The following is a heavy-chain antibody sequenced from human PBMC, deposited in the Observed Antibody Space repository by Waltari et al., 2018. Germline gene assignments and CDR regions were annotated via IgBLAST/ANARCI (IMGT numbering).Heavy chain of an antibody. J-gene: IGHJ4*02. CDR2: IIPIFGSA. Sequence: QVQLVQSGAEVKSPGSSVKVSCKASGDTFSSYAISWVRQAPGQGLEWMGGIIPIFGSANYAQKFQGRVTITADESTSTAYMELSSLRSEDTAGYYCARAHDHYGDYAYWGQGTLVTVSS. D-gene: IGHD4-17*01. CDR3: ARAHDHYGDYAY. CDR1: GDTFSSYA. V-gene: IGHV1-69*12.